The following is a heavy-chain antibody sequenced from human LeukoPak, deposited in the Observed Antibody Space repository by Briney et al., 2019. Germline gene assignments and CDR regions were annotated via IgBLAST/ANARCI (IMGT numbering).Heavy chain of an antibody. V-gene: IGHV3-33*06. Sequence: GGSLRLSCVASGFTFSSCGMHWVRQAPGKGLEWVAVIWYDGSNKFYADSVKGRFTISRDNSKNTLYLQMNSLRAEDTAVYYCAKARPSYWGQGTLVTVSS. CDR3: AKARPSY. CDR1: GFTFSSCG. CDR2: IWYDGSNK. J-gene: IGHJ4*02.